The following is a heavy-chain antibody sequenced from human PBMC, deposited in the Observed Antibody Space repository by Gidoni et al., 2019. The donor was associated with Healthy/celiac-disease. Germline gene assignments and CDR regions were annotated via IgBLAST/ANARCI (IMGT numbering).Heavy chain of an antibody. CDR3: ARGWYYDSQVDAFDI. CDR1: GYTFTNYG. CDR2: ITADNGNT. D-gene: IGHD3-22*01. V-gene: IGHV1-18*01. J-gene: IGHJ3*02. Sequence: QAQLVQSGAEVKKPGASVKVSCRASGYTFTNYGITWVRQAPGQGLDWMGWITADNGNTKYAQRLQGRVTMTTDTSTSTAYMELRSLRSDDTAVYYCARGWYYDSQVDAFDIWGQGTMVTVSS.